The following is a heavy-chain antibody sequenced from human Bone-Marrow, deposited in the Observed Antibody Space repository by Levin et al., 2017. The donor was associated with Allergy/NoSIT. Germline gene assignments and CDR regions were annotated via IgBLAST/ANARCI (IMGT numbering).Heavy chain of an antibody. J-gene: IGHJ4*02. D-gene: IGHD3-10*01. CDR3: AKVEAMFRGNYFDN. CDR1: GFTFSNYG. CDR2: ISYDGNNE. V-gene: IGHV3-30*18. Sequence: PGGSLRLSCTASGFTFSNYGMHWVRQAPGKGLEWVAVISYDGNNEYYAESVKGRFTISRDNFKNTVYLQMNSLRAEDTAVFYCAKVEAMFRGNYFDNWGQGTLVTVSS.